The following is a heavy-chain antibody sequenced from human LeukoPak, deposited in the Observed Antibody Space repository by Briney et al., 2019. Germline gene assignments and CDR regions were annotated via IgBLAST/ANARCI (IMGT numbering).Heavy chain of an antibody. J-gene: IGHJ4*02. CDR3: ASADYVWGSYRYTGGGFDY. CDR2: INHSGST. Sequence: PSETLSLTCAVYGGSFSGYYWSWIRQPPGKGLEWIGEINHSGSTNYNPSLKSRVTISVDTSKNQFSLKLSSVTAADTAVYYCASADYVWGSYRYTGGGFDYWGQGTLVTVSS. V-gene: IGHV4-34*01. D-gene: IGHD3-16*02. CDR1: GGSFSGYY.